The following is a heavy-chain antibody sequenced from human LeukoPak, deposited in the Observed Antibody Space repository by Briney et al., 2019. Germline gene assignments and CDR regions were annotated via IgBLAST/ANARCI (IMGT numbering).Heavy chain of an antibody. D-gene: IGHD3-3*01. CDR1: GGSISSHY. V-gene: IGHV4-59*11. CDR2: INYSGST. Sequence: PSETLSLTCTVSGGSISSHYWSWIRQPPGKGLVWISHINYSGSTNYNPSLKSRVTIAVDASKNQFSLKLSSVTAADTAVYYCARDLQYYDFWSGYYPRVTYMDVWGKGTTVTVSS. J-gene: IGHJ6*03. CDR3: ARDLQYYDFWSGYYPRVTYMDV.